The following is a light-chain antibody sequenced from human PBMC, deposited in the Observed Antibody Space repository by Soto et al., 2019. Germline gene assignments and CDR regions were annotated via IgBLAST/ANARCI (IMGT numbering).Light chain of an antibody. CDR3: QQYGSSPPT. CDR2: GAS. Sequence: ENVFTQSPGTLSLSPGGRATLSCRASQSVSSSYLAWYQQKPGQAPRLLIYGASSRATGIPDRFSGSGSGTDFTLTISRLEPEDFAVYYCQQYGSSPPTFGQGTKV. V-gene: IGKV3-20*01. CDR1: QSVSSSY. J-gene: IGKJ1*01.